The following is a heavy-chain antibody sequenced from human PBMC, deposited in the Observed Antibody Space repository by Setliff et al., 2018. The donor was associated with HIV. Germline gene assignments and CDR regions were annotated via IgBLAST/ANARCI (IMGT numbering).Heavy chain of an antibody. CDR3: ARDSGYSFGFNYFDY. CDR1: GYSISSGYY. V-gene: IGHV4-38-2*02. D-gene: IGHD5-18*01. J-gene: IGHJ4*02. Sequence: SETLSLTCAVSGYSISSGYYWGWIRQTPGKGLEWIGSIYHSGTTYYNPSLRSRVTISLDMSKNQFSLRLSSVTAADTAVYYCARDSGYSFGFNYFDYWGQGTLVTVSS. CDR2: IYHSGTT.